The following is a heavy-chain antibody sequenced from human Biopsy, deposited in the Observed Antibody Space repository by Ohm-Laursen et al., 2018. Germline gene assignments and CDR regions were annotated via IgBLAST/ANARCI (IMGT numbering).Heavy chain of an antibody. D-gene: IGHD3-22*01. CDR3: ARDRGYYSDRTVPGYFDL. CDR2: VYYTGST. CDR1: GDSISSYY. J-gene: IGHJ2*01. Sequence: GTLSLTCTVSGDSISSYYWSWIRQPPGKGLEWIGYVYYTGSTDYNPSLQSRVTISVGASKNHFSLRLRSVTPADTAIYYCARDRGYYSDRTVPGYFDLWGRGTLVTVSS. V-gene: IGHV4-59*01.